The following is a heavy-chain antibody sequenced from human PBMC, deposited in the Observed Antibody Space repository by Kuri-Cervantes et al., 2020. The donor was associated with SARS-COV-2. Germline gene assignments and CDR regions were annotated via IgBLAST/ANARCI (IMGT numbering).Heavy chain of an antibody. Sequence: GGSLRLSCAASGYTFIYSHMSWIRQAPGKGLEWVSYISSDSSHTNNAESVKGRFTISRDNAKNSLYLQMNSLRAEDTAVYYCPRLVFVDAFDIWGQGTMVTVSS. CDR2: ISSDSSHT. CDR3: PRLVFVDAFDI. J-gene: IGHJ3*02. V-gene: IGHV3-11*06. D-gene: IGHD2-2*01. CDR1: GYTFIYSH.